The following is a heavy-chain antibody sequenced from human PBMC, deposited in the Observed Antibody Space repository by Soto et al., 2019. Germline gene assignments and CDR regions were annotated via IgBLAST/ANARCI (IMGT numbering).Heavy chain of an antibody. Sequence: ASVKVSCKASGGTISSYAISWVRQAPGQGLEWMGGIIPIFGTANYAQKFQGRVTITADESTSTAYMELSSLRSEDTAVYYCAGTRGITIFGVVIIQSHYYYGMDVCGQGTTVTVSS. CDR1: GGTISSYA. V-gene: IGHV1-69*13. D-gene: IGHD3-3*01. CDR3: AGTRGITIFGVVIIQSHYYYGMDV. CDR2: IIPIFGTA. J-gene: IGHJ6*02.